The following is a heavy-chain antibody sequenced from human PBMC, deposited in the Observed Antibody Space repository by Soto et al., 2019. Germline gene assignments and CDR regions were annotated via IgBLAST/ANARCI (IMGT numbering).Heavy chain of an antibody. Sequence: ASVKVSCKASGYTFTSYYMHWVRQAPGQGLEWMGIINPSGGSTSYAQKFQGRVTMTRDTSTSTVYMELSSLRSEDTAVYYCARGPPIYDFWSGYLLRDNWFDPWGQGTLVTVSS. J-gene: IGHJ5*02. V-gene: IGHV1-46*01. D-gene: IGHD3-3*01. CDR1: GYTFTSYY. CDR3: ARGPPIYDFWSGYLLRDNWFDP. CDR2: INPSGGST.